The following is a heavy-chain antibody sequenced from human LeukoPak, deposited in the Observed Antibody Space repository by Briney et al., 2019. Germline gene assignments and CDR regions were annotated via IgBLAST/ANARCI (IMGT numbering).Heavy chain of an antibody. D-gene: IGHD6-19*01. Sequence: AGRSLRLSCVVSGFTVTGYSMHWVRQAPGKGLEWVSSTVSRGTTQYADSVKGRFTVSRDTSKNTLYLQMNSLRADDTAVYYCAKCSTSAYTTGWCNWIDPWGQGTLVTVSS. V-gene: IGHV3-23*01. CDR3: AKCSTSAYTTGWCNWIDP. CDR2: TVSRGTT. CDR1: GFTVTGYS. J-gene: IGHJ5*02.